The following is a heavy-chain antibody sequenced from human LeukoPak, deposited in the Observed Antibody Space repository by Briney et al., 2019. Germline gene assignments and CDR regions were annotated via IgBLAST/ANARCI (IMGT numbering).Heavy chain of an antibody. CDR3: ARDKGYNSAY. J-gene: IGHJ4*02. D-gene: IGHD5-24*01. CDR1: GFTFSSYW. Sequence: GGSLRLSCAASGFTFSSYWMTWVRQTPGKVLEWVANIRMDGGEQYYMDSVEGRFTISRDNAKNSLYLQMYSLRPEDTAVYYCARDKGYNSAYWGRGALVTVSS. V-gene: IGHV3-7*01. CDR2: IRMDGGEQ.